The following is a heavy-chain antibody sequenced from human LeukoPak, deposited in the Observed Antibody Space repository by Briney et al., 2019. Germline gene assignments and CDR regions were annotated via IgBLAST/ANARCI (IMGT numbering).Heavy chain of an antibody. CDR1: GVSISSSDYL. Sequence: PSETLSLTCTVSGVSISSSDYLWGWIRQSPGKGLDWIASIYYDGRTHYNPSLQSRVTISLDTSNNHFSLRLSSVTAADTAVYYCARGIAAAGPFDYWGQGTLVTVSS. D-gene: IGHD6-13*01. V-gene: IGHV4-39*02. J-gene: IGHJ4*02. CDR3: ARGIAAAGPFDY. CDR2: IYYDGRT.